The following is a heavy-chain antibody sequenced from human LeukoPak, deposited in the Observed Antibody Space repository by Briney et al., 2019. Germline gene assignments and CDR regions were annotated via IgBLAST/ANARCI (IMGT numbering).Heavy chain of an antibody. CDR3: AKDIELGRIMITFGGVDY. Sequence: GRSLRLSCAASGFTFYDYAMHWVRQAPGKVLEWVSGISWNSGSIGYADSVKGRFTISRDNAKNSLYMQMNSLRAEGTALYYCAKDIELGRIMITFGGVDYWGQGTLVTVSS. CDR2: ISWNSGSI. CDR1: GFTFYDYA. J-gene: IGHJ4*02. V-gene: IGHV3-9*01. D-gene: IGHD3-16*01.